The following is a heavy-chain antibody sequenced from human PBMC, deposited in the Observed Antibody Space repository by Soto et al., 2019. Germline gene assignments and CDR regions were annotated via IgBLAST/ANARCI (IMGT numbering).Heavy chain of an antibody. CDR2: IVVGSGNT. CDR3: AADDMTTFI. V-gene: IGHV1-58*01. CDR1: GFTFPSSA. Sequence: ASVKVSCKASGFTFPSSAVQWVRQARGQRLEWIGWIVVGSGNTNSAHKFQERVTFTRDMSTSTVYMELSSLKSEDTAVYYCAADDMTTFIWGQGTLVTVSS. D-gene: IGHD1-1*01. J-gene: IGHJ4*02.